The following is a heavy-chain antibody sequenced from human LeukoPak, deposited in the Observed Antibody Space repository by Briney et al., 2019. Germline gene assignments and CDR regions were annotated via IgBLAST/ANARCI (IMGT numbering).Heavy chain of an antibody. CDR3: ARDTTYYYGSEIDY. Sequence: ASVKVSCKASGYTFTSYDINWVRQAPGQGLEWMGWISGYNGHTKYAQKVQGRVTMSTDTSTSTAYMELRSLRSDDTAVYYCARDTTYYYGSEIDYWGQGTLVTVSS. J-gene: IGHJ4*02. CDR1: GYTFTSYD. D-gene: IGHD3-10*01. V-gene: IGHV1-18*01. CDR2: ISGYNGHT.